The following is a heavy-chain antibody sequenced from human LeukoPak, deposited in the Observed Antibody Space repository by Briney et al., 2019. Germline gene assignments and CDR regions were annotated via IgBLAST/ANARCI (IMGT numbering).Heavy chain of an antibody. CDR3: ATEKQLVSDY. V-gene: IGHV3-7*04. CDR1: GFIFKNYA. J-gene: IGHJ4*02. Sequence: GGSLRLSCEASGFIFKNYAMSWVRQAPGKGLEWVANIKQDGSEKYYVDSVKGRFTISRDNAKNSLYLQMNSLRAEDTAVYYCATEKQLVSDYWGQGTLVTVSS. D-gene: IGHD6-13*01. CDR2: IKQDGSEK.